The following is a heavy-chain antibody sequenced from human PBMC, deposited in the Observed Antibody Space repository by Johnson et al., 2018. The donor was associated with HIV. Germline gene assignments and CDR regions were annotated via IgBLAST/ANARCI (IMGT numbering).Heavy chain of an antibody. Sequence: EVQVLESGGGVVKPGGSLRLSCAASGFTFSNAWMSWVRQAPGKGLEWVGRIKSNTDGGTTDYAAPVKGRFTISRDDSKNTLYLQMNSLRAEDTAVYYCAREGDIAAAGDLDIWGQGTMVTVSS. CDR1: GFTFSNAW. CDR3: AREGDIAAAGDLDI. J-gene: IGHJ3*02. CDR2: IKSNTDGGTT. D-gene: IGHD6-13*01. V-gene: IGHV3-15*01.